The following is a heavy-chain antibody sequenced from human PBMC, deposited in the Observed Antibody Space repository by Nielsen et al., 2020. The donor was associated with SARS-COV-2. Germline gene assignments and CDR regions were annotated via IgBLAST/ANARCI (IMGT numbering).Heavy chain of an antibody. CDR1: GGSISSGGYS. CDR3: ARGFDI. CDR2: IYYSGRP. V-gene: IGHV4-31*03. J-gene: IGHJ3*02. Sequence: SETLSLTCTVSGGSISSGGYSWSWIRQHPGKGLEWIGYIYYSGRPYYNPSLKSRVTISVDTSKNQFSLKLSSVTAADTAVYYCARGFDIWGQGTMVTVSS.